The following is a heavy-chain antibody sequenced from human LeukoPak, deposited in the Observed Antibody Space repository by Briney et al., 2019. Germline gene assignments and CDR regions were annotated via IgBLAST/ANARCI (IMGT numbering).Heavy chain of an antibody. CDR3: ARSGPLRYFDWLPSY. J-gene: IGHJ4*02. CDR2: IYYSGST. V-gene: IGHV4-59*01. D-gene: IGHD3-9*01. CDR1: GGSISSYY. Sequence: SETLSLTCTVSGGSISSYYWSWIRQPPGKGLEWIGYIYYSGSTNYNPSLKSRVTISVGTSKNQFSLKLSSVTAADTAVYYCARSGPLRYFDWLPSYWGQGTLVTVSS.